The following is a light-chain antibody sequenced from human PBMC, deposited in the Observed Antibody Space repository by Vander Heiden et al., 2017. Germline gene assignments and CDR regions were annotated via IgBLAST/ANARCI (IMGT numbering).Light chain of an antibody. J-gene: IGLJ2*01. Sequence: QSALTQPRSVSGSPGQSVTLSCTGTCSDVGGYNLFSWYQHHASKAPKLIIYDVSRRPSGVPDRFSGSKSGNTASLTISGLQAEDEADYCGCSYAGSYTLVFGGGTKLTVL. CDR1: CSDVGGYNL. V-gene: IGLV2-11*01. CDR3: CSYAGSYTLV. CDR2: DVS.